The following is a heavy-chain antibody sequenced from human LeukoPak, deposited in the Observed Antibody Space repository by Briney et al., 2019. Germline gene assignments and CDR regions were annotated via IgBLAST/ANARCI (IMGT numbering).Heavy chain of an antibody. CDR1: GYSFTNYW. V-gene: IGHV5-51*01. CDR2: IYPGDSDI. D-gene: IGHD6-25*01. J-gene: IGHJ5*02. Sequence: GESLKISCKGSGYSFTNYWIAWVRQMPGKGLEWMGIIYPGDSDIRYSLSFQGQVTISADKSISTAYLQWSSLKASDTAMYYCAGHLSGSWNLWGQGTLVTVSS. CDR3: AGHLSGSWNL.